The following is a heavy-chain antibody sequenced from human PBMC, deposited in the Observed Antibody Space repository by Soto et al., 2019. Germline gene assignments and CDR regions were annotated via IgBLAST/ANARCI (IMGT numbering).Heavy chain of an antibody. D-gene: IGHD2-2*01. CDR2: INDRGST. CDR1: GGSFSGYY. V-gene: IGHV4-34*01. CDR3: ARDGFCTSTTCRVGNWFDP. J-gene: IGHJ5*02. Sequence: PSETLSLTCVVYGGSFSGYYWSWIRQSPGKGLEWIGGINDRGSTNYNPSLESRVTISVDTSKNQFSLKLPSVTAADTAMYYCARDGFCTSTTCRVGNWFDPWGQGTLVTVSS.